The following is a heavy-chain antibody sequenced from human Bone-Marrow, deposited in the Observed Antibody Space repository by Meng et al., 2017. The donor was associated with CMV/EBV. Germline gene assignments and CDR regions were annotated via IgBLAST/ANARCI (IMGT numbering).Heavy chain of an antibody. D-gene: IGHD5-18*01. J-gene: IGHJ4*02. V-gene: IGHV1-2*02. Sequence: ASVTVSCKASGYTFTSYAISWVRQAPGQGLEWMGWINPNGGGTNYAQKFQGRVTMTRDTSISTAYMELSRLRSGDTAVYYCARVADTAMATHFDYWGQGTLVTVSS. CDR1: GYTFTSYA. CDR3: ARVADTAMATHFDY. CDR2: INPNGGGT.